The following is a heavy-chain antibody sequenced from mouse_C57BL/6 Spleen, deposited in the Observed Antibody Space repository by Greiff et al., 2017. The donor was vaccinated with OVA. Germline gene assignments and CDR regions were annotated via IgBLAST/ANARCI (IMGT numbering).Heavy chain of an antibody. CDR2: INPNNGGT. CDR1: GYTFTDYN. V-gene: IGHV1-18*01. Sequence: EVKLMESGPELVKPGASVKIPCKASGYTFTDYNMDWVKQSHGKSLEWIGDINPNNGGTIYNQKFKGKATLTVDKSSSTAYMELRSLTSEDTAVYYCARSITTVVADAMDYWGQGTSVTVSS. CDR3: ARSITTVVADAMDY. D-gene: IGHD1-1*01. J-gene: IGHJ4*01.